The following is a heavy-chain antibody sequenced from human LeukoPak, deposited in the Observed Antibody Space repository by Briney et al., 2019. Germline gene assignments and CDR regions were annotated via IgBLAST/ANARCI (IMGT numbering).Heavy chain of an antibody. CDR2: ISSSSSYI. Sequence: GGSLRLSCAASGFTFSSYSMNWVRQAPGKGLEWVSSISSSSSYIYYADSVKGRFTISRDNAKNSLYLQMNSLRAEDTAVYYCAREDYGGNSVWFDPWGQGTLVTVSS. J-gene: IGHJ5*02. CDR3: AREDYGGNSVWFDP. D-gene: IGHD4-23*01. CDR1: GFTFSSYS. V-gene: IGHV3-21*01.